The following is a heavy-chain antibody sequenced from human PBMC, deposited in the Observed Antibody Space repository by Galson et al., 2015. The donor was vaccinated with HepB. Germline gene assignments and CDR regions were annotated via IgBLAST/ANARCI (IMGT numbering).Heavy chain of an antibody. CDR1: GFTFSNYA. CDR2: IGGSTGRT. CDR3: AKDRIPDGNANNGLYGD. D-gene: IGHD2-8*01. Sequence: SLRLSCAASGFTFSNYAMNWVRQAPGEGLEWVSSIGGSTGRTYYADSVKGRFTISRDNSKNTLYLQMNSLRADDTGVYYCAKDRIPDGNANNGLYGDWGQETLVTGSS. J-gene: IGHJ4*02. V-gene: IGHV3-23*01.